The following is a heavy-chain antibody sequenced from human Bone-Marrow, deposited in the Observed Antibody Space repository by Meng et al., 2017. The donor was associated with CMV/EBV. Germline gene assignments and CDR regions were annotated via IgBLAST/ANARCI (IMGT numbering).Heavy chain of an antibody. CDR3: ARDSSRRKTGYSSGWSAPYYFDY. CDR2: TYYRSKWYT. Sequence: SETLSLTCAISGDSVSSNSAAWNWIRQSPSRGLEWLGRTYYRSKWYTDDAVSVKSRININPDTSKNQFSLQLNSVPPEDTAVYYCARDSSRRKTGYSSGWSAPYYFDYWGKGTRVTVSS. D-gene: IGHD6-19*01. J-gene: IGHJ4*02. CDR1: GDSVSSNSAA. V-gene: IGHV6-1*01.